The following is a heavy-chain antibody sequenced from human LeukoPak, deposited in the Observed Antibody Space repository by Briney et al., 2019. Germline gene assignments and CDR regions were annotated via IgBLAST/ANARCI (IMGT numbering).Heavy chain of an antibody. J-gene: IGHJ4*02. CDR2: IRYDGSNK. D-gene: IGHD6-19*01. V-gene: IGHV3-30*02. CDR1: GFTFSSYG. Sequence: PGGSLRLSCAASGFTFSSYGMHWVRQAPGKGLEWVAFIRYDGSNKYYADSVKGRFTISRDNSKNTLYLQMNSLRAEDTAVYYCAKANGYSSGWYYGYWGQGTLVTVSS. CDR3: AKANGYSSGWYYGY.